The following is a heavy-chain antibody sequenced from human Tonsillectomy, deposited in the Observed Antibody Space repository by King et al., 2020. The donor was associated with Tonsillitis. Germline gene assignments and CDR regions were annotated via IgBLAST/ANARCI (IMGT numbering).Heavy chain of an antibody. D-gene: IGHD2-8*01. V-gene: IGHV4-39*01. CDR1: GGSISTSSYY. J-gene: IGHJ4*02. CDR2: IYYTGRT. CDR3: ARQWGFCTNGVCFLYYFDY. Sequence: LQLQESGPGLVKPSETLSLTCAVSGGSISTSSYYWGWIRQSPGKGLEWVGRIYYTGRTYYSPSFRSRVTTSVDTAKNQFSLRLGSVTAADTAVYYCARQWGFCTNGVCFLYYFDYWGQGALVTVSS.